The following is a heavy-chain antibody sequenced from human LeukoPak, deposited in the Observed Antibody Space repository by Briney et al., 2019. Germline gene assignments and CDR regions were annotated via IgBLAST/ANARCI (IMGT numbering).Heavy chain of an antibody. V-gene: IGHV4-34*01. CDR2: INHSGST. J-gene: IGHJ4*02. Sequence: SETLSLTCTVSGGSMSSYYWSWVRQPPGKGLEWIGEINHSGSTNYNPSLKSRVTISVDTSKNQFSLKLSSVTAADTAVYYCATLTMIVVPWGQGTLVTVSS. D-gene: IGHD3-22*01. CDR3: ATLTMIVVP. CDR1: GGSMSSYY.